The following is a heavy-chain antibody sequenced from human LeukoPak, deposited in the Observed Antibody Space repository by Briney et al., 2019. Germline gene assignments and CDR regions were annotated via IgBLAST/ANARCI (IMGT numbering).Heavy chain of an antibody. D-gene: IGHD3-10*01. J-gene: IGHJ2*01. CDR2: IYYGGNT. CDR3: ARRGSRDWYFDL. V-gene: IGHV4-39*01. Sequence: SETLSLPCTVSGGSISSSTHFWGWIRQPPGKGLEWIGSIYYGGNTDYNPSLKSRVTISVDTSKNQFSQKLSSVTAADTAVHYCARRGSRDWYFDLWGRGTLVTVSS. CDR1: GGSISSSTHF.